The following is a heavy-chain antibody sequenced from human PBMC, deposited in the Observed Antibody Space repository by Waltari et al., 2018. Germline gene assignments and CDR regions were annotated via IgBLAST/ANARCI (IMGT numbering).Heavy chain of an antibody. CDR1: GGSISSSSYY. Sequence: QLQLQESGPGLVKPSETLSLTCTVSGGSISSSSYYWGWIRQPPGKGLEWIGSIYYSGGTYYSPSLKSRVTISVDTSKNQFSLKLSSVTAADTAVYYCARDLSAVAGTDYFDYWGQGTLVTVSS. V-gene: IGHV4-39*07. J-gene: IGHJ4*02. CDR3: ARDLSAVAGTDYFDY. D-gene: IGHD6-19*01. CDR2: IYYSGGT.